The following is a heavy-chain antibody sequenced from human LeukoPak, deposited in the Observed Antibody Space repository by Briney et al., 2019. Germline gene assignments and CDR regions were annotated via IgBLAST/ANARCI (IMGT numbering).Heavy chain of an antibody. CDR1: AGSISSSDYY. J-gene: IGHJ6*03. V-gene: IGHV4-39*02. CDR2: ISYSGKT. D-gene: IGHD3-22*01. CDR3: SRLTHSYYSDTSGYYPYYYMDV. Sequence: PSETLSLTCTVSAGSISSSDYYWGWIRQSPGKGLEWIGRISYSGKTYYNPSLKSRVTLSVDTSKNHFSLRRSSVTAADTAVYYCSRLTHSYYSDTSGYYPYYYMDVWGEGTTVTVSS.